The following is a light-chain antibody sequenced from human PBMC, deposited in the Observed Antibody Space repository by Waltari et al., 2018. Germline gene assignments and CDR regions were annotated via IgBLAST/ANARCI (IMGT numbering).Light chain of an antibody. CDR3: RKFDSAPWT. Sequence: DIHMTQSPSSLSASLGDRVTITCRAGQGIDTFLAWYQQKPGKVPRLLIYSASILQRGVPSRFSGGGSGTDFTLTISSLQPEDVATYYCRKFDSAPWTFGQGTSVEIK. J-gene: IGKJ1*01. V-gene: IGKV1-27*01. CDR1: QGIDTF. CDR2: SAS.